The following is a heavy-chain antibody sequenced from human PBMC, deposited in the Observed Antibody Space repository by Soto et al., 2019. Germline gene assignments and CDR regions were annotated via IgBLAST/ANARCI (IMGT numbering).Heavy chain of an antibody. Sequence: ASVKVSCKASGYTFTGYYMHWVRQAPGQGLEWMGWINPNSGGTNYAQKFQGWVTMTRDTSISTAYMELSRLRSDDTAVYYCARERIVVVPDAHSKEYGMAVWGQGTTVTVSS. CDR2: INPNSGGT. J-gene: IGHJ6*02. V-gene: IGHV1-2*04. CDR3: ARERIVVVPDAHSKEYGMAV. D-gene: IGHD2-2*01. CDR1: GYTFTGYY.